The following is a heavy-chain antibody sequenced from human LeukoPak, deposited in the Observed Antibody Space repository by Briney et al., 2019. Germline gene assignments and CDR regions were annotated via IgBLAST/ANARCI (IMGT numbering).Heavy chain of an antibody. CDR1: GFSFNNFA. D-gene: IGHD3-3*01. Sequence: PGGSLRPSCAASGFSFNNFAMSWVRQAPGKGLEWVSAISPGSTRTYYAASVKGRFTISRDNSMNTLYLHMDSLRAEDTAVYYCAKYALREIFFGDFWGQGTLVAVSS. CDR3: AKYALREIFFGDF. CDR2: ISPGSTRT. J-gene: IGHJ4*02. V-gene: IGHV3-23*01.